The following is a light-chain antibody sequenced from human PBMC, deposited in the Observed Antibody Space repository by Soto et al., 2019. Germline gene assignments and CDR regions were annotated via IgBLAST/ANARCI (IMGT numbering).Light chain of an antibody. Sequence: QSVLTQPASVSGSPGQSITISCTGTSSDVGGYNYVSWYQQYPGRAPKFIIYEVSHRPSGVSNRFPASKSGNTASLTISGLQAEDEADYYCSSYTSSSTLVFGTGTKVTGL. J-gene: IGLJ1*01. CDR2: EVS. CDR1: SSDVGGYNY. V-gene: IGLV2-14*01. CDR3: SSYTSSSTLV.